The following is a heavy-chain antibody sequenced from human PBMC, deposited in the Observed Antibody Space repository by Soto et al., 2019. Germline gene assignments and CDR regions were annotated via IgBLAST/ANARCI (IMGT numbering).Heavy chain of an antibody. V-gene: IGHV5-10-1*01. CDR1: GYSFTSYW. CDR2: IYPSDSYT. CDR3: ARRPRLDDYYYYGMDV. Sequence: GESLKISCKGSGYSFTSYWIGWVRQMPGKGLEWMGIIYPSDSYTNYSPSFQGHVTISADKSISTAYLQWGSLKASDTAMYYCARRPRLDDYYYYGMDVWGQGTTVTVSS. J-gene: IGHJ6*02.